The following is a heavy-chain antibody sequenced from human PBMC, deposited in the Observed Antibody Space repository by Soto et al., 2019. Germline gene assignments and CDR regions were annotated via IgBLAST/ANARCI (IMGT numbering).Heavy chain of an antibody. CDR2: ISSSSSTI. V-gene: IGHV3-48*01. CDR1: GFTFSGSA. J-gene: IGHJ6*03. CDR3: ARVVVPLYYYYYYMDV. D-gene: IGHD2-8*01. Sequence: GGSLRLSCAASGFTFSGSAMHWVRQASGKGLEWVSYISSSSSTIYYADSVKGRFTISRDNAKNSLYLQMNSLRAEDTAVYYCARVVVPLYYYYYYMDVWGKGTTVTVSS.